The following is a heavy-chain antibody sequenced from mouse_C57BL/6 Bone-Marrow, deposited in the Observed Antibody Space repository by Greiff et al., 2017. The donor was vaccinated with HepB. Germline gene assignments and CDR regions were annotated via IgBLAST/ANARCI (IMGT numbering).Heavy chain of an antibody. CDR1: GFTFSDYY. CDR3: ARQGTGTLFAY. Sequence: EVKLMESGGGLVQPGGSLKLSCAASGFTFSDYYMYWVRQTPEKRLEWVAYISNGGGSTYYPDTVKGRFTISRDNAKNTLYLQMSRLKSEDTAMYYCARQGTGTLFAYWGQGTLVTVSA. D-gene: IGHD4-1*01. J-gene: IGHJ3*01. V-gene: IGHV5-12*01. CDR2: ISNGGGST.